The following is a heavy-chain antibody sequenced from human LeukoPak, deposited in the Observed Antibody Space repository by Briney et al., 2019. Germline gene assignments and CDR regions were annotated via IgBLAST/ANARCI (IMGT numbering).Heavy chain of an antibody. CDR3: AREGYYGSGSPPSLYFDY. CDR1: GFTFRIYV. Sequence: GGSLGLSCAASGFTFRIYVIHWVRQAPGKGLEWVAVTSSDLNVKLYADSVKGRFTISRDNSRSTLYLQMNSLRPEDTAIYYCAREGYYGSGSPPSLYFDYWGQGTLVTVSS. J-gene: IGHJ4*02. CDR2: TSSDLNVK. V-gene: IGHV3-30-3*01. D-gene: IGHD3-10*01.